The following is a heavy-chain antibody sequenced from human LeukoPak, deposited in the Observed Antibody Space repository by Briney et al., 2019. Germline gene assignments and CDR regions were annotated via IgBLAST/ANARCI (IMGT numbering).Heavy chain of an antibody. CDR1: GGSISSYSYY. CDR2: IYTSGST. CDR3: ARVGDSSGYLRYYFDY. Sequence: SETLSLTCTFSGGSISSYSYYWGWIRQPPGKGLEWIGRIYTSGSTNYNPSLKSRVTMSVDTSKNQFSLKLSSVTAADTAGYYCARVGDSSGYLRYYFDYWGQGTLVTVSS. J-gene: IGHJ4*02. D-gene: IGHD3-22*01. V-gene: IGHV4-39*07.